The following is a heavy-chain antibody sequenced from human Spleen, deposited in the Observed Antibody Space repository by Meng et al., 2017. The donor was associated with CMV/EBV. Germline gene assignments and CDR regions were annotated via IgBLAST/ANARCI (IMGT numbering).Heavy chain of an antibody. CDR2: IYYSGST. D-gene: IGHD2-2*01. Sequence: TVSGGSVSSGSYYWSWIRQPPGKGLEWIGYIYYSGSTNYNPSLKSRVTISVDTSKNQFSLKLSSVTAADTAVHYCARLSSTSPRFDYWGQGTLVTVSS. CDR3: ARLSSTSPRFDY. V-gene: IGHV4-61*01. CDR1: GGSVSSGSYY. J-gene: IGHJ4*02.